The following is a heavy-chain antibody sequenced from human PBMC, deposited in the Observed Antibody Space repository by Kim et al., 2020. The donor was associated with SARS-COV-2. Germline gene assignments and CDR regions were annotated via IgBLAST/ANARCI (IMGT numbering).Heavy chain of an antibody. CDR3: AREGTPGYYYYGMDV. J-gene: IGHJ6*02. CDR2: ISAYNGNT. CDR1: GYTFTSYG. V-gene: IGHV1-18*01. Sequence: ASVKVSCKASGYTFTSYGISWVRQAPGQGLEWMGWISAYNGNTNYAQKLQGRVTMTTDTSTSTAYMELRSLRSDDTAVYYCAREGTPGYYYYGMDVWGQGTTVTVSS.